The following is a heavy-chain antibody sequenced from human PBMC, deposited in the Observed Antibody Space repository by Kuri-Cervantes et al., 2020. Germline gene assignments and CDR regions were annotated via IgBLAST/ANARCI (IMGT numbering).Heavy chain of an antibody. J-gene: IGHJ6*02. CDR2: ISGSGGST. CDR3: AREFRSGPYSYGFVASYGMDV. Sequence: GGSLRLSCAASGFTFDDYAMHWVRQAPGKGLEWVSGISGSGGSTYHADSVKGRFTISRDNSKNTLYLQMNSLRAGDTAVYYCAREFRSGPYSYGFVASYGMDVWGQGTTVTVSS. CDR1: GFTFDDYA. V-gene: IGHV3-23*01. D-gene: IGHD5-18*01.